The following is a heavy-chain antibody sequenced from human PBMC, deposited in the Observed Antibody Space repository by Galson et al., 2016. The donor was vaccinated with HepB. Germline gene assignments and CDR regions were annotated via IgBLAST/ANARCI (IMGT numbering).Heavy chain of an antibody. J-gene: IGHJ6*02. CDR2: IKPYSGGT. CDR1: GYSFTGYF. V-gene: IGHV1-2*02. D-gene: IGHD4-17*01. CDR3: AREFNRHTVTTFYYYGMDV. Sequence: SVKVSCKASGYSFTGYFIHWVRQAPGQGLEWMGLIKPYSGGTKYAQKFQGRVTLTRDTSTSTVYMELTSLRSDDTAVYFCAREFNRHTVTTFYYYGMDVWGQGTTVTVSS.